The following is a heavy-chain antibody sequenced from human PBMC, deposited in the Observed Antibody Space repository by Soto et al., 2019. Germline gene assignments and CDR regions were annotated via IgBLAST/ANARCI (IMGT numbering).Heavy chain of an antibody. CDR1: GGSISTSDYS. J-gene: IGHJ6*02. D-gene: IGHD3-3*01. CDR3: AREMTIFGVAPGGGVDV. CDR2: IYQTGRT. Sequence: SETLSLTCTASGGSISTSDYSWSWIRQPPGGGLEWIGSIYQTGRTYVIPSLKSRVTMSLDKSKNQFSLNLTSVTAADTALYYCAREMTIFGVAPGGGVDVWGQGPRSPSP. V-gene: IGHV4-30-2*01.